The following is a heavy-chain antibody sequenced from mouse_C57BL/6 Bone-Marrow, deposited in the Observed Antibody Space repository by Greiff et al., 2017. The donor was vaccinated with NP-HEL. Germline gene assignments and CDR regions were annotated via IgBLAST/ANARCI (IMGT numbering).Heavy chain of an antibody. CDR1: GFTFSDYG. D-gene: IGHD1-1*01. CDR3: ARQGDYYGFDY. J-gene: IGHJ2*01. V-gene: IGHV5-15*04. CDR2: ISNLAYSI. Sequence: EVKLEESGGGLVQPGGSLKLSCAASGFTFSDYGMAWVRQAPRKGPEWVAFISNLAYSIYYADTVTGRFTISRENAKNTLYLEMSSLRSEDTAMYYCARQGDYYGFDYWGQGTTLTVSS.